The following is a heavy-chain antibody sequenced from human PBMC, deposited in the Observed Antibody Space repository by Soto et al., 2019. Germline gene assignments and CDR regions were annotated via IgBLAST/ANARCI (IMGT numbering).Heavy chain of an antibody. CDR2: FDPEDGET. CDR3: ATTGAYQLLYGRWFDP. CDR1: GYTLTELS. V-gene: IGHV1-24*01. Sequence: ASVKVSCKVSGYTLTELSMHWVRQAPGKGLEWMGGFDPEDGETIYAQKLQGRVTMTEDTSTDTAYMELSSLRSEDTAVYYCATTGAYQLLYGRWFDPWGQGTRVTVSS. D-gene: IGHD2-2*02. J-gene: IGHJ5*02.